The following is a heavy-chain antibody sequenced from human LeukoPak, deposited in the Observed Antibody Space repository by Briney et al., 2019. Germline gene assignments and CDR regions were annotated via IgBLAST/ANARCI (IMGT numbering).Heavy chain of an antibody. Sequence: PGGSLRLSCAASGFTFSDAWMIWVRQAPGKGLEWGGRIRNKNDGETADYAAPVKGRYTFSRHDSKRFLYLQMNDLKAEDTGIYYCTTGFGANTIDASGDPFDIWGQGTMVTVSS. D-gene: IGHD1/OR15-1a*01. CDR2: IRNKNDGETA. CDR3: TTGFGANTIDASGDPFDI. CDR1: GFTFSDAW. J-gene: IGHJ3*02. V-gene: IGHV3-15*01.